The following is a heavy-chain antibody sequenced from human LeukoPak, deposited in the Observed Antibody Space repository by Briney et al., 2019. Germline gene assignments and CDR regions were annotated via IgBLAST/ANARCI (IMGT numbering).Heavy chain of an antibody. CDR1: GYSFTSYW. CDR2: IYPGDSDT. D-gene: IGHD5-24*01. Sequence: ESLKISCKGSGYSFTSYWIGWVRQMPGKGLEWMGIIYPGDSDTRYNPSFQGQVTISADKSVSTAYLQWSSLKASDTAMYYCARGGYNYVREFDYWGQGTLVTVSS. V-gene: IGHV5-51*01. CDR3: ARGGYNYVREFDY. J-gene: IGHJ4*02.